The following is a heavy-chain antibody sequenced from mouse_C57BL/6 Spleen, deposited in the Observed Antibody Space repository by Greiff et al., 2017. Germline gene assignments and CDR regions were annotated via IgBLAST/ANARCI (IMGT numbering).Heavy chain of an antibody. CDR1: GYTFTSYW. Sequence: VQLKESGTELVKPGASVKLSCKASGYTFTSYWMHWVKQRPGQGLEWIGNINPSNGGTNYNEKFKSKATLTVDKSSSTAYMQLSSLTSEDSAVYYCARQIYYDYPFYAMDYWGQGTSVTVSS. V-gene: IGHV1-53*01. CDR3: ARQIYYDYPFYAMDY. D-gene: IGHD2-4*01. CDR2: INPSNGGT. J-gene: IGHJ4*01.